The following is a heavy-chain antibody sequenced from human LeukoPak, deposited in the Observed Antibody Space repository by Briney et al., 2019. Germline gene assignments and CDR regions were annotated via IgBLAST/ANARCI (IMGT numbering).Heavy chain of an antibody. V-gene: IGHV3-21*01. D-gene: IGHD6-13*01. CDR2: ISSSSSYI. J-gene: IGHJ5*02. CDR3: ARELQGYSSSWYFWFDP. Sequence: GGSLRLSCAASGFTFSSYSMNWVRQAPGKGLEWVSSISSSSSYIYYADSVKGRFTISRDNAKNSLYLQMNSLRAEDTAVYYCARELQGYSSSWYFWFDPWGQGTLVTVFS. CDR1: GFTFSSYS.